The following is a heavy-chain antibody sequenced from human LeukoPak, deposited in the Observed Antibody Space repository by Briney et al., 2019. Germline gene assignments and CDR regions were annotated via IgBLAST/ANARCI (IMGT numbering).Heavy chain of an antibody. J-gene: IGHJ4*02. V-gene: IGHV4-59*08. CDR1: GSSISNYY. CDR3: ARHEGLARPFDY. Sequence: PSETLSLTCSVSGSSISNYYWSWIRQSPGKGLEWIGYIYSTGSTDYNPSLKGRVTISVETSKNQFSLRLSSVTAADTAVYFCARHEGLARPFDYWGQGTLVPVSS. D-gene: IGHD6-19*01. CDR2: IYSTGST.